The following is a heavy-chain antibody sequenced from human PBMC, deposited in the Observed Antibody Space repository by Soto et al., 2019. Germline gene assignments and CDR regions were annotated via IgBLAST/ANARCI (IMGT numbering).Heavy chain of an antibody. J-gene: IGHJ4*02. CDR2: ISAYNGNT. Sequence: QVQLVQSGAEVKKPGASVKVSCKASGYTFTSYAISCVRQAPRQGLEWMGWISAYNGNTNYAQKLQGRVTMTTDTSTTTAYMERRRLRSEGTTVYYCARSGPAAGYWGQGTLVTVSS. CDR3: ARSGPAAGY. V-gene: IGHV1-18*01. D-gene: IGHD3-10*01. CDR1: GYTFTSYA.